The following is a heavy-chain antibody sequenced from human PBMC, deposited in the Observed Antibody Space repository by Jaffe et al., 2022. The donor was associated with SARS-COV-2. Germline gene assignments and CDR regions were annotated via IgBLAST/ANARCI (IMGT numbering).Heavy chain of an antibody. J-gene: IGHJ4*02. D-gene: IGHD3-3*01. V-gene: IGHV3-7*03. CDR1: GFTFSDFW. CDR2: IKQDASEK. CDR3: ARDYYNFWSAQHPAGF. Sequence: EVQLVESGGGLVQPGGSLRLSCAASGFTFSDFWMNWVRQAPGKGLEWVAIIKQDASEKYYVESVKGRFTISRDNAKNSLFLQMSSLRAEDTAVYYCARDYYNFWSAQHPAGFWGQGTLVTVSS.